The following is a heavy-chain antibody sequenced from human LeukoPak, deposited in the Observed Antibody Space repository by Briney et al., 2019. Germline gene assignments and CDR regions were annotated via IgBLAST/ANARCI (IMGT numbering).Heavy chain of an antibody. CDR2: ISGYNGET. CDR3: ARDRWYDKSDYYYNLDH. V-gene: IGHV1-18*01. CDR1: GYTFTSYG. J-gene: IGHJ4*02. D-gene: IGHD3-22*01. Sequence: ASVKVSCKASGYTFTSYGISWVRQAPGQGLEWMGWISGYNGETSNAQKLQGRVTMTTDTSTSTAYMELRSLRSDDTAVYYCARDRWYDKSDYYYNLDHWGQGTLVTVSS.